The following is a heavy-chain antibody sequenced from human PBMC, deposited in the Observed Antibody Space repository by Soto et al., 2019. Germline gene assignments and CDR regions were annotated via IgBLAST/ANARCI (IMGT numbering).Heavy chain of an antibody. CDR2: IDWDDDK. CDR3: ARTRVYSSGYYYYGMDV. CDR1: GFSLSTSGMC. Sequence: SGPTLVNPTQTLTLTCTFSGFSLSTSGMCVSWIRQPPGKALEWLALIDWDDDKYYSTSLKTRLTISKDTSRNQVVLTMTNMDPVDTATYYCARTRVYSSGYYYYGMDVWGQGTTVTVSS. J-gene: IGHJ6*02. V-gene: IGHV2-70*01. D-gene: IGHD6-19*01.